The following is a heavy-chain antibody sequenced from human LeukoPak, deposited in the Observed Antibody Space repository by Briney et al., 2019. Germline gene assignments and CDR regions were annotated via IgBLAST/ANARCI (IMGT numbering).Heavy chain of an antibody. Sequence: PGGSLRLSCAASGFTFSSYSMNWVRQAPGKGLEWVSYISSSGSTIYYADSVKGRFTISRDYSTNTLYLQMSSLRAEDTAIYYCAYLGLSSDWNDVPGPQIDYWGQGTPVTVSS. V-gene: IGHV3-48*01. J-gene: IGHJ4*02. CDR2: ISSSGSTI. D-gene: IGHD1-1*01. CDR3: AYLGLSSDWNDVPGPQIDY. CDR1: GFTFSSYS.